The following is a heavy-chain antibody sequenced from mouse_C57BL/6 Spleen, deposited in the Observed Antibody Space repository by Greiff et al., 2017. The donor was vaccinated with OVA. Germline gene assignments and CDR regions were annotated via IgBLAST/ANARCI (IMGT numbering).Heavy chain of an antibody. CDR3: ARELWLRRGCAD. CDR1: GYTFTDYY. V-gene: IGHV1-75*01. Sequence: VKLMESGPELVKPGASVKISCKASGYTFTDYYINWVKQRPGQGLEWIGWIFPGSGSTYYNEKFKGKATLTVDKSSSTAYMLLSSLTSEDAAVYFCARELWLRRGCADWGQGTLVTVSA. J-gene: IGHJ3*01. CDR2: IFPGSGST. D-gene: IGHD2-2*01.